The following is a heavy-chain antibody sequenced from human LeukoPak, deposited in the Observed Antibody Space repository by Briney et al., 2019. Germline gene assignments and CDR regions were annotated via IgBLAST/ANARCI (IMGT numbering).Heavy chain of an antibody. CDR1: GFTFSSYA. Sequence: GGSLRLSCAASGFTFSSYAMHWVRQAPGKGLEWVAVISYDGSNKYYADSVKGRFTISRDNSKNTLYLQMNSLRAEDTAVHYCARGYSSSWYLRTLYNWFDPWGQGTLVTVSS. CDR2: ISYDGSNK. J-gene: IGHJ5*02. V-gene: IGHV3-30*04. D-gene: IGHD6-13*01. CDR3: ARGYSSSWYLRTLYNWFDP.